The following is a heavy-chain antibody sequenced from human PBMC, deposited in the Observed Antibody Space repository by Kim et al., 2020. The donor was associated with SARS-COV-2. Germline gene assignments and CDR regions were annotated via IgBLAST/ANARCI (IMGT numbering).Heavy chain of an antibody. CDR2: IKSKTDGVTT. Sequence: GGSLRLSCAASGFTFSNAWMSWVRQAPGKGLEWVGRIKSKTDGVTTDYAAPGKGRFTISRDDSKNTLYLQRKSLKTEDTAVYYCTATLPDEWELLISPVYWGQGTLVTVSS. V-gene: IGHV3-15*01. CDR1: GFTFSNAW. J-gene: IGHJ4*02. D-gene: IGHD1-26*01. CDR3: TATLPDEWELLISPVY.